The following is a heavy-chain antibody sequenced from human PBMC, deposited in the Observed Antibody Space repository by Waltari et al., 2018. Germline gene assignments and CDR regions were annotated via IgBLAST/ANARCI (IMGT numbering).Heavy chain of an antibody. CDR1: GASIAETYYS. CDR2: IHYAGDT. D-gene: IGHD3-10*01. Sequence: QLQLQESGQGRVKPSETLSPTCTVSGASIAETYYSWDWIRQPPGRGREWIGPIHYAGDTSYNPALKGRVTISVDTSKNQFSLTLKAVTATDTAMYYCARRGYCYASGRFYWFDPWGQGTLVTVSS. J-gene: IGHJ5*02. CDR3: ARRGYCYASGRFYWFDP. V-gene: IGHV4-39*01.